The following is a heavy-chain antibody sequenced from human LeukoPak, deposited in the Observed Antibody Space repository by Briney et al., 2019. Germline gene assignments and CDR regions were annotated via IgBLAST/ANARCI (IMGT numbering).Heavy chain of an antibody. J-gene: IGHJ6*03. CDR3: ARIHFQFYYMDV. D-gene: IGHD2/OR15-2a*01. CDR1: GYSISSGYY. Sequence: SETLSLTCTVSGYSISSGYYWGWIRQPPGKGLEWIGHIHQRGSTYYNPSLKSRVTISVDRPKNQVSLKLIAMTAADTAVYYCARIHFQFYYMDVWGKGTTVTVSS. CDR2: IHQRGST. V-gene: IGHV4-38-2*02.